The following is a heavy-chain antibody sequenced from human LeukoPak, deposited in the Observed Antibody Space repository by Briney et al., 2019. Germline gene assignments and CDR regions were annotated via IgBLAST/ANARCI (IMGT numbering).Heavy chain of an antibody. CDR2: ISSSSSYI. V-gene: IGHV3-21*01. CDR3: ARDPSKTYYYDSSGYD. D-gene: IGHD3-22*01. Sequence: GGSLRPSCAASGFTFSSYSMNWVRQAPGKGLEWVSSISSSSSYIYYADSVKGRFTISRDNAKNSLYLQMNSLRAEDTAVYYCARDPSKTYYYDSSGYDWGQGTLVTVSS. CDR1: GFTFSSYS. J-gene: IGHJ4*02.